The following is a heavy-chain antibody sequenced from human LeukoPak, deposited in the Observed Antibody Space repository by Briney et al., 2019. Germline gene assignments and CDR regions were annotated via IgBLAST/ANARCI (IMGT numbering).Heavy chain of an antibody. D-gene: IGHD3-22*01. Sequence: GGSLRLSCAASGFTFSSYGMHWVRQAPGKGLEWVAVISYDGSNKYYADSVKGRFTISRDNSKNTLYLQMNSLRAEDTAVYYCAKVRHYYDSSGYYGTFDYWGQGTLVTVSS. V-gene: IGHV3-30*18. CDR1: GFTFSSYG. J-gene: IGHJ4*02. CDR2: ISYDGSNK. CDR3: AKVRHYYDSSGYYGTFDY.